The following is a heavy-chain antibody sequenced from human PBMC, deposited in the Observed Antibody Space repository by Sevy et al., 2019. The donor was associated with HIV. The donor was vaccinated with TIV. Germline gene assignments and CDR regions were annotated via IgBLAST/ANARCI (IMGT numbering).Heavy chain of an antibody. V-gene: IGHV3-23*01. CDR1: GFTFSKYS. CDR2: LSFGCGEI. J-gene: IGHJ4*02. CDR3: XRXGCTKPHDY. D-gene: IGHD2-8*01. Sequence: GGSLRLSCAASGFTFSKYSMSWVRQPPGKGLEWVSTLSFGCGEINYADSVKGRFTISRDNSKSSVYLQMNNLRPEDXXVXXXXRXGCTKPHDYWGQGTLVTVSS.